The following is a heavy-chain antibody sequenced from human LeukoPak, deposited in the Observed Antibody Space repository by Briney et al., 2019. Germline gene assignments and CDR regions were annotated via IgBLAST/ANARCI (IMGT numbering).Heavy chain of an antibody. J-gene: IGHJ4*02. V-gene: IGHV4-38-2*02. Sequence: SETLSLTCSVSTYSISSAYYWSWIRQPPGKGLEWIGEINHSGSTNYNPSLKSRVTISVDTSKNQFSLKLSSVTAADTAVYYCARALATDFDYRGQGTLVTVSS. D-gene: IGHD5-12*01. CDR2: INHSGST. CDR3: ARALATDFDY. CDR1: TYSISSAYY.